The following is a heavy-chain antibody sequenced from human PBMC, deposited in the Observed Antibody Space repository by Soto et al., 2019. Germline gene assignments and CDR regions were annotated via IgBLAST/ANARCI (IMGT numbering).Heavy chain of an antibody. CDR1: GFSFSNYA. V-gene: IGHV3-23*01. CDR3: AKGPDYYDSSGYYY. CDR2: ISGSGGST. Sequence: GGSLRLSCAASGFSFSNYAMSWVRQAPGKGLEWVSAISGSGGSTYYADSVKGRFTISRDNSKNTLYLQMNSLRAEDTAVYYCAKGPDYYDSSGYYYWGQGTLVTVSS. D-gene: IGHD3-22*01. J-gene: IGHJ4*02.